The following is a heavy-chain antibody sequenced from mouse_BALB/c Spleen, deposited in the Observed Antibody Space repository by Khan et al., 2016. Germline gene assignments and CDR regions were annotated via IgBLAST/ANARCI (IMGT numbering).Heavy chain of an antibody. D-gene: IGHD1-2*01. CDR3: SGNDEHGGGFAY. J-gene: IGHJ3*01. CDR2: IWGDGST. CDR1: GFSLTGFS. V-gene: IGHV2-6-7*01. Sequence: VQLQESGPGLVAPSQSLSITCTVSGFSLTGFSVNWVRQPPGKALEWLGMIWGDGSTAYNSGLKSRLSFSKDDSTSQVFLKMNSLQTYDTAIYSCSGNDEHGGGFAYWGQGTLVTVSA.